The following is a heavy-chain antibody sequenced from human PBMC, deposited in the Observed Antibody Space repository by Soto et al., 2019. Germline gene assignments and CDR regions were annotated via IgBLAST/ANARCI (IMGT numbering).Heavy chain of an antibody. J-gene: IGHJ5*02. V-gene: IGHV3-33*01. CDR1: GFTFSSYG. Sequence: PGGSLRLSCAASGFTFSSYGMHWVRQAPGKGLEWVAVIWYDGSNKYYADSVKGRFTISRDNSKNTLYLQMNSLRAEDTAVYYCARANSRITMIVVAEGWFDPWGQGTLVTVSS. D-gene: IGHD3-22*01. CDR2: IWYDGSNK. CDR3: ARANSRITMIVVAEGWFDP.